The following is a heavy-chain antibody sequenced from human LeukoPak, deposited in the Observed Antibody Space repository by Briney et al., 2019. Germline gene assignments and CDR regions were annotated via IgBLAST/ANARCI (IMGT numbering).Heavy chain of an antibody. V-gene: IGHV4-38-2*01. CDR2: IYHSGST. CDR1: GYSISSGYY. D-gene: IGHD3-22*01. J-gene: IGHJ4*02. Sequence: SETLSLTCAVSGYSISSGYYWGWIRQPPGKGLGWIGSIYHSGSTYYNPSLKSRVTISVDTSKNQFSPKLSSVTAADTAVYYCARRGGYYYDSTYYFDYWGQGTLVTVSS. CDR3: ARRGGYYYDSTYYFDY.